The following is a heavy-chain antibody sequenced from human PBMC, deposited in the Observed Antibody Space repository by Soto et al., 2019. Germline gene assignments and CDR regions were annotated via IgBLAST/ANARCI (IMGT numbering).Heavy chain of an antibody. V-gene: IGHV3-21*01. CDR3: AALGGAVENGDS. CDR1: GFSFSTYT. CDR2: ISTSSSYI. Sequence: GGSLRLSCAASGFSFSTYTMNWVRQAPGKGLEWVSFISTSSSYIYYADSVKGRFTISRDNAKNSLYLQMDSLRAEDTAVYYCAALGGAVENGDSWGHGTLVTVSS. D-gene: IGHD6-19*01. J-gene: IGHJ5*01.